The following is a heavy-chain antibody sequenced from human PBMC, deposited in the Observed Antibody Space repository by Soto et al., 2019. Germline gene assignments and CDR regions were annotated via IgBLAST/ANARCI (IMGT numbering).Heavy chain of an antibody. Sequence: SVKVSCKASGGTFSSYTISWVRQAPGQGLEWMGRIIPILGIANYAQKFQGRVTITADKSTSTAYMELSSLRSEDTAVYYCAREQMDLSGRPRWFAPWGQGNLVTV. CDR3: AREQMDLSGRPRWFAP. CDR2: IIPILGIA. D-gene: IGHD2-15*01. CDR1: GGTFSSYT. J-gene: IGHJ5*02. V-gene: IGHV1-69*02.